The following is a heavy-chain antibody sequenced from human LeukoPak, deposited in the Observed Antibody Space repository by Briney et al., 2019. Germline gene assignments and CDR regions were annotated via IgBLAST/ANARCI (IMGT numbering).Heavy chain of an antibody. V-gene: IGHV4-4*09. CDR3: ARYYYDSSGRQSGAFDI. Sequence: PSETLSLNCTVSGGSISSYYWSWIRQPPGKGLEWIGYIYTSGSTNYNPSLKSRVTISVDTSKNQFSLKLSSVTAADTAVYYCARYYYDSSGRQSGAFDIWGQGTMVTVSS. CDR1: GGSISSYY. CDR2: IYTSGST. J-gene: IGHJ3*02. D-gene: IGHD3-22*01.